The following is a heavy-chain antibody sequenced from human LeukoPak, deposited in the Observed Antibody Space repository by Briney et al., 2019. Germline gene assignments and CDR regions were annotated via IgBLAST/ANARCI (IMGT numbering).Heavy chain of an antibody. J-gene: IGHJ4*02. CDR2: ISYDGSNK. CDR3: AKDLTYGSGSALDY. Sequence: PGRSLRLSCAASGFTFSSYGMHWVRQAPGKGLEWVAFISYDGSNKYYADSVKGRFTISRDNSKNTLYLQMNSLRAEDTAVYYCAKDLTYGSGSALDYWGQGTLVTVSS. CDR1: GFTFSSYG. V-gene: IGHV3-30*18. D-gene: IGHD3-10*01.